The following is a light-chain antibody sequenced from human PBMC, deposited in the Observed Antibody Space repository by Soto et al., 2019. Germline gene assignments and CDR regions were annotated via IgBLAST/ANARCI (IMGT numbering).Light chain of an antibody. CDR1: TGAVTSGHY. CDR2: DIS. J-gene: IGLJ2*01. CDR3: LLSYSGARVV. Sequence: QAVVTQEPSLTVSPGGTVTLTCGSSTGAVTSGHYPYWFQQKPGQAPKTLIYDISKKHSWTPARFSGSLLGGKAALTLSGAQPEDEAEYYCLLSYSGARVVFGGGTKVTVL. V-gene: IGLV7-46*01.